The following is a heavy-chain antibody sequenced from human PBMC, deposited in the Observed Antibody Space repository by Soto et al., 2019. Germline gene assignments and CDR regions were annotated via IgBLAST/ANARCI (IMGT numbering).Heavy chain of an antibody. V-gene: IGHV3-9*03. CDR1: GFTFDDYA. Sequence: EVQLVESGGGLVQPGRSLRLSCAASGFTFDDYAMHWVRQAPGKGLEWVSGISWNSGSIGYADSVKGRFTISRDNAKNSLYLQMNSLRAEDMALYYCAKGRIDDFWSGYYRGFDYWGQGTLVTVSS. CDR2: ISWNSGSI. D-gene: IGHD3-3*01. CDR3: AKGRIDDFWSGYYRGFDY. J-gene: IGHJ4*02.